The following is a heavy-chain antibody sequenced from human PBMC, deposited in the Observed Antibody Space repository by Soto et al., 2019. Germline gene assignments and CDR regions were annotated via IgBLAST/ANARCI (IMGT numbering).Heavy chain of an antibody. CDR1: GGSISSSSYY. V-gene: IGHV4-39*01. J-gene: IGHJ4*02. CDR2: IYYSGST. D-gene: IGHD5-12*01. Sequence: QLQLQESGPGLVKPSETLSLTCTVSGGSISSSSYYWGWIRQPPGKGLEWIGSIYYSGSTYYNPSLKSRVTISVDTSKNQFSLKLSSVTAADTAVYYCASGVATITVVDYWGQGTLVTVSS. CDR3: ASGVATITVVDY.